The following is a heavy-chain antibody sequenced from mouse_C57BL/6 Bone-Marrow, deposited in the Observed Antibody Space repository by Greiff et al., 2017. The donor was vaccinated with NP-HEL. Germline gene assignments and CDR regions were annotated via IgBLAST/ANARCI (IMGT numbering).Heavy chain of an antibody. D-gene: IGHD3-2*02. V-gene: IGHV1-69*01. CDR3: ARWGSSGYNY. J-gene: IGHJ2*01. Sequence: QVQLKQPGAELVMPGASVKLSCKASGYTFTSYWMHWVKQRPGQGLEWIGEIDPSDSYTNYNQKFKGKSTLTVDKSSSTAYMQLSSLTSEDSAVYYCARWGSSGYNYWGQGTTLTVSS. CDR2: IDPSDSYT. CDR1: GYTFTSYW.